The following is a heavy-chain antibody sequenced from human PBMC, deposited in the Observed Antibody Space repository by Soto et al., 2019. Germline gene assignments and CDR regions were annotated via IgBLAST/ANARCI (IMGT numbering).Heavy chain of an antibody. CDR3: ARAIGTTAGFDY. CDR1: GFTFSSYA. J-gene: IGHJ4*02. D-gene: IGHD1-7*01. CDR2: ISYDGSNK. V-gene: IGHV3-30-3*01. Sequence: GGSLRLSCAASGFTFSSYAMHWVRQAPGKGLEWVAVISYDGSNKYYADSVKGRFTISRDNSKNKLYLQMNSLRAEDTAVYYCARAIGTTAGFDYWGQGTLVTVSS.